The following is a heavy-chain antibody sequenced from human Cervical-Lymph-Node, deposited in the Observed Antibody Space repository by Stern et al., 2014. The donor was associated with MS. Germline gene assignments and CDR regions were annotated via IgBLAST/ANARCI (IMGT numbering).Heavy chain of an antibody. J-gene: IGHJ5*02. V-gene: IGHV4-59*01. D-gene: IGHD2-15*01. CDR2: IYQDGST. Sequence: QVQLQESGPGLVKPSETLSLTCTVSGGSFNNYYWSWIRQPPGKGLEWIGYIYQDGSTKYNPPLKSRVTISLHTSKKQFSLRLTSVTAADTAVYYCARVDDCSGGTCFSTSWFDPWGQGTLVTVSS. CDR3: ARVDDCSGGTCFSTSWFDP. CDR1: GGSFNNYY.